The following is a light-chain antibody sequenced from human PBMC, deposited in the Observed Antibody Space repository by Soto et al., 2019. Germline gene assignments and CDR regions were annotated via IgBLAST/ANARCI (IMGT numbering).Light chain of an antibody. CDR1: QSVSNNY. CDR2: GAS. J-gene: IGKJ1*01. CDR3: QQYGSSGT. V-gene: IGKV3-20*01. Sequence: EIVLTPSQSTLSLSTCERATLSFRASQSVSNNYLAWYQQKPGQPPRLLIDGASNRATVIPDRFSGSGSGTDFTLTISILEPEDFAVYYCQQYGSSGTFGQGTKVDIK.